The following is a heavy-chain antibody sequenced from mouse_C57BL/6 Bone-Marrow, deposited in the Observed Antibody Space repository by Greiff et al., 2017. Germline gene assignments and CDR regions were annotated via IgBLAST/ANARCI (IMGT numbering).Heavy chain of an antibody. J-gene: IGHJ3*01. V-gene: IGHV1-64*01. CDR2: IHPNSGST. CDR3: AIFGWLLRFRFAY. D-gene: IGHD2-3*01. CDR1: GYTFTSYW. Sequence: QVQLKQPGAELVKPGASVKLSCKASGYTFTSYWMHWVKQRPGQGLEWIGMIHPNSGSTNYNEKFKSKATLTVDNSSSTAYMQLSSLTSEDSAVYYCAIFGWLLRFRFAYWGQGTLVTVSA.